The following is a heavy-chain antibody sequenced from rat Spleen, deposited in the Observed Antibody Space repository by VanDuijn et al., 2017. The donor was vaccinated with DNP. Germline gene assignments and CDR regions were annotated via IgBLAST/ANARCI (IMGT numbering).Heavy chain of an antibody. CDR1: GYTFTSYF. D-gene: IGHD1-2*01. J-gene: IGHJ3*01. V-gene: IGHV1-43*01. CDR2: VNTGSGGA. CDR3: ASPSYYSSYRGFAY. Sequence: QVQLQQSGAELAKPGSSVKISCKASGYTFTSYFMTWIKQTTGQGLVYLGYVNTGSGGAYYNERCKGKATLTVDKSSSTAFMQLSSLTPDDSAVYSCASPSYYSSYRGFAYWGQGTLVTVSS.